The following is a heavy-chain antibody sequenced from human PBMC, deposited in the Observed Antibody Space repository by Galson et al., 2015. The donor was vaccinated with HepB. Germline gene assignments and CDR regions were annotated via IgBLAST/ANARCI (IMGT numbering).Heavy chain of an antibody. J-gene: IGHJ6*02. CDR3: ARMDCGGDCGLNYYYYGMDV. Sequence: SVKVSCKASGGTFSSYAISWVRQAPGQGLEWMGGIIPIFGTANYAQKFQGRVTITADESTSTAYMELSSLRSEDTAVYYCARMDCGGDCGLNYYYYGMDVWGQGTTVTVSS. D-gene: IGHD2-21*02. CDR1: GGTFSSYA. V-gene: IGHV1-69*13. CDR2: IIPIFGTA.